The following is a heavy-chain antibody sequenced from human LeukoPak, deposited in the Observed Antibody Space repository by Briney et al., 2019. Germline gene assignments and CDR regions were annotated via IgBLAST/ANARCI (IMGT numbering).Heavy chain of an antibody. CDR1: GGSINNYY. CDR2: IYTSGST. CDR3: ARDRGDYGGNSALDY. J-gene: IGHJ4*02. Sequence: PSETLSLTCTVSGGSINNYYWSWIRQPAGKGLEWVGRIYTSGSTNYNPSLKSRVTMSVDTSRNQFSLKLSSVTAADTAVYYCARDRGDYGGNSALDYWGQGTLVTVSS. V-gene: IGHV4-4*07. D-gene: IGHD4-23*01.